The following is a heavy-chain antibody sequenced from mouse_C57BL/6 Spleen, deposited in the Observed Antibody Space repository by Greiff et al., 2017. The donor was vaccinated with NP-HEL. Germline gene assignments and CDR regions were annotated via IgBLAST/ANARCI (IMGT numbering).Heavy chain of an antibody. D-gene: IGHD2-2*01. CDR1: GYTFTSYW. V-gene: IGHV1-55*01. CDR2: IYPGSGST. CDR3: ARSPSTMVTVLFDY. Sequence: QVQLQQPGAELVKPGASVKMSCKASGYTFTSYWITWVKQRPGQGLEWIGDIYPGSGSTNYNEKFKSKATLTVDTSSSTAYMQLSSLTSEDSAVYYCARSPSTMVTVLFDYWGQGTTLTVSS. J-gene: IGHJ2*01.